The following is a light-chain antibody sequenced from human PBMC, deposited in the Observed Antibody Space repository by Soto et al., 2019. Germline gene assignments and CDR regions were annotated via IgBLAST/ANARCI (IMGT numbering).Light chain of an antibody. Sequence: EIVMTQSPATLSVSPGERATLSCRASQSVSTNLAWYQQKPGQAPRLLIFGASTRATDVPARFSGSGSGTEFTLTISPLHSEDFVLYYCLQHNSLPRTFGQGTRLEV. CDR1: QSVSTN. CDR3: LQHNSLPRT. CDR2: GAS. V-gene: IGKV3-15*01. J-gene: IGKJ1*01.